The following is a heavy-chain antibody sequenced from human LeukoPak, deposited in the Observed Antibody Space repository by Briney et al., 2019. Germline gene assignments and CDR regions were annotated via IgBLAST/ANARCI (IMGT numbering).Heavy chain of an antibody. CDR2: IYYSGST. CDR1: GGSISNYY. J-gene: IGHJ5*02. CDR3: ARDRSITMVRGVGWFDP. Sequence: SSETLSLTCTVSGGSISNYYWSWIRQPAGKGLEWIGYIYYSGSTNYNPSLKSRVTISVDTSKNQFSLKLSSVTAADTAVYYCARDRSITMVRGVGWFDPWGQGTLVTVSS. D-gene: IGHD3-10*01. V-gene: IGHV4-59*12.